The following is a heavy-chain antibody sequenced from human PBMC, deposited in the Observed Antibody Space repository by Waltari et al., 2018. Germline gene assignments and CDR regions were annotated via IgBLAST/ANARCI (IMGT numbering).Heavy chain of an antibody. Sequence: EVQLLESGGALVQPGGSMRLSCAASGFTFTNYAMSGVRQATGKGLEWVAIISTSDGVTFYADSVKGRFAISRDSSKNTIYLQMNSLRAEDTAIYYCAKGAVRVGGRTTHYDFWGQGALVTVSS. J-gene: IGHJ4*02. V-gene: IGHV3-23*01. CDR3: AKGAVRVGGRTTHYDF. CDR2: ISTSDGVT. CDR1: GFTFTNYA. D-gene: IGHD2-15*01.